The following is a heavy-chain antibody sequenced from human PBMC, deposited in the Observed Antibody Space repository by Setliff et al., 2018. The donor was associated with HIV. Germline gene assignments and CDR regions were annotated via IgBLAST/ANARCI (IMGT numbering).Heavy chain of an antibody. Sequence: SETLSLTCIVPGGSIGSYYWSWIRQSPGKGLEWIGYVYYTGSTNYNPSLKSRVTIGVDTSKNQFSLKLTSVTAADAAVYYCARRRPPPSGLYSAYYMDVWGTGTTVTVSS. CDR1: GGSIGSYY. CDR2: VYYTGST. V-gene: IGHV4-59*08. CDR3: ARRRPPPSGLYSAYYMDV. D-gene: IGHD1-26*01. J-gene: IGHJ6*03.